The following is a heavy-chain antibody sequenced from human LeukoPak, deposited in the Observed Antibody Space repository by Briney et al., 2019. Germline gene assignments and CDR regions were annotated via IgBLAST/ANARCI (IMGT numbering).Heavy chain of an antibody. CDR2: INPNSGGT. CDR3: ARDSGFVVATIHDY. V-gene: IGHV1-2*02. CDR1: GYTFTGYY. Sequence: ASVKVSCKASGYTFTGYYMHWVRQAPGQGLEWMGWINPNSGGTNYAQRFQGRVTMTRDTSISTAYMELRSLRSDDTAVYYCARDSGFVVATIHDYWGQGTLVTVSS. D-gene: IGHD5-12*01. J-gene: IGHJ4*02.